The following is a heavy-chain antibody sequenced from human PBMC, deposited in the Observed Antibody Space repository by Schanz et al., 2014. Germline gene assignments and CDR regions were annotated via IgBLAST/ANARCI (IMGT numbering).Heavy chain of an antibody. D-gene: IGHD5-12*01. J-gene: IGHJ4*02. V-gene: IGHV3-11*06. Sequence: QVQLVESGGTLVKPGGSLRLSCVVSGFTFSDYYMSWIRQAPGKGLEWVSYISSSSIYTNYADSVKGRFTISRDNAKNPLYLQMNSLRADDTAVYYCAREGEWGYDPPRHWGQGTLVTVSS. CDR2: ISSSSIYT. CDR1: GFTFSDYY. CDR3: AREGEWGYDPPRH.